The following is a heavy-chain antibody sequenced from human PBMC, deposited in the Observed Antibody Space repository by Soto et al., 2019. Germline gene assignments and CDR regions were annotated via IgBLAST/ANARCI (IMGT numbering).Heavy chain of an antibody. J-gene: IGHJ4*02. V-gene: IGHV3-48*01. D-gene: IGHD2-21*01. Sequence: EVQLVESGGGLVQPGGSLRLSCEASGFTFSSYSMNWVRQAPGKGLEWVSFITGGVTKYADSVKGRFTISRDNGKNSLYLKMNSLRVEDTAVYYCVKDHLWAFDHWGQGALVTVSS. CDR3: VKDHLWAFDH. CDR2: ITGGVT. CDR1: GFTFSSYS.